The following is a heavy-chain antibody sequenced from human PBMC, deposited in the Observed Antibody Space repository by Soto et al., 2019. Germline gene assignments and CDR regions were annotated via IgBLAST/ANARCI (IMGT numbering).Heavy chain of an antibody. CDR2: IDPSDSYT. CDR1: GYSFTSYW. CDR3: ARLRYDYGDYLWFDP. V-gene: IGHV5-10-1*01. D-gene: IGHD4-17*01. Sequence: PGESLKISCKGSGYSFTSYWISWVRQMPGKGLEWMGRIDPSDSYTKYSPSVQGHVTMSADKSISTAYLQWSSLKASDTAMYYCARLRYDYGDYLWFDPWGQGTLVTVSS. J-gene: IGHJ5*02.